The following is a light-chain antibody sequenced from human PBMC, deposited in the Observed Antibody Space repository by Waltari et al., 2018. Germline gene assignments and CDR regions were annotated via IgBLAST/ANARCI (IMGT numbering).Light chain of an antibody. CDR1: SSNIGSNY. Sequence: QSVLTQPPSASGTPGQRVTISCSGSSSNIGSNYVYWYQHLPGTAPKLLIYRNNQRPSGVPDRFSGSKSGTSASLAISGLRSEDEADYYCAAWDDSLSGPWVFGGGTKLTVL. V-gene: IGLV1-47*01. CDR3: AAWDDSLSGPWV. J-gene: IGLJ3*02. CDR2: RNN.